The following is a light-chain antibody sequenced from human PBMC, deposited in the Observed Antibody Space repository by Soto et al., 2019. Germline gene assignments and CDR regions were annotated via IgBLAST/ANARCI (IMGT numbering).Light chain of an antibody. CDR3: SSFTSSSSYV. J-gene: IGLJ1*01. V-gene: IGLV2-14*03. Sequence: QSALAQPASVSGSPGQSIAISCTGTSSDVASYTSVSWYQQYPGKAPTLMIHDVSDRPSGVSNRFSGSKSGNTASLTISGLQAEDEADYYCSSFTSSSSYVFGSGTKVTVL. CDR2: DVS. CDR1: SSDVASYTS.